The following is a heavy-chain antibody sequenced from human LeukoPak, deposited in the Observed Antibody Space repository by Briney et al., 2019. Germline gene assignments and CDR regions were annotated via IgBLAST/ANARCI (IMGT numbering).Heavy chain of an antibody. D-gene: IGHD1-1*01. Sequence: SETLSLTCTVSGYSISSGYYWGWIRQPPGKGLEWIGSIYHSGSTNYNPSLKSRVTISVDKSKNQFSLKLSSVTAADTAVYYCARAVRHVDYWGQGTLVTVSS. CDR2: IYHSGST. V-gene: IGHV4-38-2*02. J-gene: IGHJ4*02. CDR1: GYSISSGYY. CDR3: ARAVRHVDY.